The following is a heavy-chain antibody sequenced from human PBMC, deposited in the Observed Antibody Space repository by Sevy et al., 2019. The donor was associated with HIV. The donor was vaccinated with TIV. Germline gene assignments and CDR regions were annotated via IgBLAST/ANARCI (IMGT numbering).Heavy chain of an antibody. CDR2: IKDDGSEK. J-gene: IGHJ3*02. D-gene: IGHD3-22*01. V-gene: IGHV3-7*03. CDR1: GFTFDYYW. Sequence: GESLKISCAASGFTFDYYWMNWVRQAPGKGLEWVANIKDDGSEKHYVDSVKGRFTISRDNAKNHLYVQMNSLRVEDTAVYYCVRTYDSTGYNNFHDGIFDIWGQGTKVTVSS. CDR3: VRTYDSTGYNNFHDGIFDI.